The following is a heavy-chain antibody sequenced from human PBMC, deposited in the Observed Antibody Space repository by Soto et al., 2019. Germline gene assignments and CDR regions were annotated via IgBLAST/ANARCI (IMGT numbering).Heavy chain of an antibody. CDR1: GGSFSGYY. CDR2: INHSGST. J-gene: IGHJ6*02. V-gene: IGHV4-34*01. D-gene: IGHD6-19*01. CDR3: ARGYSSGWYGAHYYYYGIDV. Sequence: PSETLSLTCAVYGGSFSGYYWSWIRQPPGKGLEWIGEINHSGSTNYNPSLKSRVTISVDTSKNQFSLKLSSVTAADTAVYYCARGYSSGWYGAHYYYYGIDVWGQGTTVTVSS.